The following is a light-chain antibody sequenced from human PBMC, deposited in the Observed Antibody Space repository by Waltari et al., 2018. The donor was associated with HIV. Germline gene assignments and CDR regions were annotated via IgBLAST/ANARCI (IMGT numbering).Light chain of an antibody. J-gene: IGLJ1*01. Sequence: QSALTQSRSVSGSPGQSITISCTGTTNDVGAYNYVSWYQQHPGIAPKLLIFDLIKRPAGVPDRFSGAKSGNTASLTISGLQAEDEADYYCCSSAGKYTFVFGTGTKVTVL. CDR1: TNDVGAYNY. CDR2: DLI. CDR3: CSSAGKYTFV. V-gene: IGLV2-11*01.